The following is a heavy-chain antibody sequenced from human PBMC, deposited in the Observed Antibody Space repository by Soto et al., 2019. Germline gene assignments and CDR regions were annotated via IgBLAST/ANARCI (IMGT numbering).Heavy chain of an antibody. CDR2: MYSSGTT. J-gene: IGHJ4*02. D-gene: IGHD2-21*02. CDR3: TAGLSPGNS. V-gene: IGHV3-66*01. Sequence: EVQLVESGGDLVQPGGSLRLSCAASGFTVSNNYISWVRQAPGKGLEWVSLMYSSGTTHYADSVKGRFTISRDSSKNTVFLQMNSLTAEDTAVYFCTAGLSPGNSWGQGTLVTVSS. CDR1: GFTVSNNY.